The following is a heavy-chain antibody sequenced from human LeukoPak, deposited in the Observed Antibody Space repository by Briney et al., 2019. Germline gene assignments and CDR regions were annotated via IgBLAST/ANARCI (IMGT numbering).Heavy chain of an antibody. CDR3: ATPYSSGWALDY. CDR2: ISSSSSYI. Sequence: GGSLRLSCAASGFTFSSYSMNWVRQAPGKGLEWVSSISSSSSYIYYADLVKGRFTISRDNAKNSLYLQMNSLRAEDTAVYYCATPYSSGWALDYWGQGTLVTVSS. V-gene: IGHV3-21*01. D-gene: IGHD6-19*01. J-gene: IGHJ4*02. CDR1: GFTFSSYS.